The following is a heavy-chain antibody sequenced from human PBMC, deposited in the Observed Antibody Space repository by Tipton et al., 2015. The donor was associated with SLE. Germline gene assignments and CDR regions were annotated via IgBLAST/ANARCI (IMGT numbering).Heavy chain of an antibody. Sequence: TLSLTCTVSGGSISSYFWSWIRQPPGKGLEWIGFIYYTGSANYNPSPKSRVTISVDTSKNQFSLKLSSVTAADTAVYYCAGGNSYYFDYWGQGTLVTVSS. CDR3: AGGNSYYFDY. CDR2: IYYTGSA. CDR1: GGSISSYF. V-gene: IGHV4-59*07. D-gene: IGHD4-23*01. J-gene: IGHJ4*02.